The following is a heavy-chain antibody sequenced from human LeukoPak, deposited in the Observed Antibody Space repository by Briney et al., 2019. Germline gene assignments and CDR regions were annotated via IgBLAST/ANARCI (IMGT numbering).Heavy chain of an antibody. J-gene: IGHJ4*02. V-gene: IGHV3-33*01. CDR2: IWYDGSNK. CDR1: GCTFSSYG. Sequence: GGSLRLSCAASGCTFSSYGMHWVRQAPGKGLEWVAVIWYDGSNKYYADSVKGRFTISRDNSKNTLYLQMNSLRAEDTAVYYCARDGHDSSGYYSGYFDYWGQGTLVTVSS. D-gene: IGHD3-22*01. CDR3: ARDGHDSSGYYSGYFDY.